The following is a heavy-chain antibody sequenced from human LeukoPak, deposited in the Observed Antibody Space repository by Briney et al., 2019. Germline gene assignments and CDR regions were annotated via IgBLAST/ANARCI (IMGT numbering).Heavy chain of an antibody. CDR3: ARLYGY. V-gene: IGHV3-23*01. Sequence: GGSLRLSCAASGFTFSSFGMSWVRQAPGKGLEWVSAISSTGGTAYYADSVKGRFTISRDNAKNSLYLQMNSLRAEDTAVYYCARLYGYWGQGTLVTVSS. CDR2: ISSTGGTA. D-gene: IGHD3-3*01. CDR1: GFTFSSFG. J-gene: IGHJ4*02.